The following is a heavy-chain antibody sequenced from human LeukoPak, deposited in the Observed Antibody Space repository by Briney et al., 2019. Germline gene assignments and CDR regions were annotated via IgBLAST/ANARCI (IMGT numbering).Heavy chain of an antibody. V-gene: IGHV1-69*05. CDR1: GGTFSSYA. CDR2: IIPIFGTA. D-gene: IGHD3-10*01. J-gene: IGHJ4*02. CDR3: ARVSYYYGSEAPYYFDY. Sequence: SVKVSCKASGGTFSSYAISWVRQAPGQGLEWMGRIIPIFGTANYAQKFQGRVTITTDESTSTAYMELSSLRSEDTAVYYCARVSYYYGSEAPYYFDYWGQGTLVIVSS.